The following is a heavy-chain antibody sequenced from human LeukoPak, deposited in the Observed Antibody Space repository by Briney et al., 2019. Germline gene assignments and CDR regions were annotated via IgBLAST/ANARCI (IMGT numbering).Heavy chain of an antibody. CDR1: GFTFRDYA. D-gene: IGHD6-13*01. Sequence: PGGSLRLSCAASGFTFRDYAMTWVRQAPGKGPEWVSTFSAGGNRTYYADSVKGRFIITRDNSKNTLYLQMNSLRAEDTAVYYCARPQSSSWYYFDYWGQGTLVTVSS. V-gene: IGHV3-23*01. J-gene: IGHJ4*02. CDR2: FSAGGNRT. CDR3: ARPQSSSWYYFDY.